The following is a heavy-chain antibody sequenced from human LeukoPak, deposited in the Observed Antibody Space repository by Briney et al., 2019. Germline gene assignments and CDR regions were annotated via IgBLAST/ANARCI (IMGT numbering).Heavy chain of an antibody. J-gene: IGHJ4*02. CDR1: GGSISIYY. CDR2: IYTSGST. V-gene: IGHV4-4*07. Sequence: PSETLSLTCTVSGGSISIYYWSWIRQPAGKGLEWIGHIYTSGSTNYNPSLKSRVTIPVDTSKNQFSLRLSSVTAADTAVYYCARVTGYIVEDYFDYWGQGTLVTVSS. D-gene: IGHD3-22*01. CDR3: ARVTGYIVEDYFDY.